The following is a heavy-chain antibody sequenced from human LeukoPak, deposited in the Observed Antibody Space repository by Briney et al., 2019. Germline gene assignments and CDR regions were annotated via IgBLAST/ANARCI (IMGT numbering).Heavy chain of an antibody. Sequence: ASVKVSCKASGYTFTSYDINWVRQATGQGLEWMGWMNPNSANTGYAQKFQGRVTITRNTSISTAYMELSSLRSEDTAVYYCARGYSFGPSYCFDYWGQGTLVTVSS. CDR2: MNPNSANT. J-gene: IGHJ4*02. CDR1: GYTFTSYD. CDR3: ARGYSFGPSYCFDY. D-gene: IGHD1-26*01. V-gene: IGHV1-8*03.